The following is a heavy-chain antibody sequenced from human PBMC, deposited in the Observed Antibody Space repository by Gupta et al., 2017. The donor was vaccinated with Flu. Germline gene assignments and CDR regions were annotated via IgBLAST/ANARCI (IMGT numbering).Heavy chain of an antibody. V-gene: IGHV4-4*07. J-gene: IGHJ3*02. Sequence: QVQLQESGPGLVKPSETLSLTCTVSGGSISSYYWSWIRQPAGKGLEWIGRIYTSGSTNYNPSLKSRVTMSVDTSKNQFSLKLSSVTAADTAVYYCARIPSFQQEVDDAFDIWGQGTMVTVSS. CDR1: GGSISSYY. CDR2: IYTSGST. D-gene: IGHD2-15*01. CDR3: ARIPSFQQEVDDAFDI.